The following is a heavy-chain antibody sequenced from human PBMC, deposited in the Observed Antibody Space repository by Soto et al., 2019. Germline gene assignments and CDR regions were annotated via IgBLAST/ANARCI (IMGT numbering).Heavy chain of an antibody. V-gene: IGHV3-23*01. D-gene: IGHD3-16*01. CDR1: GFKFSNYA. J-gene: IGHJ4*02. CDR3: AKDRRAGGNSAFYFDF. Sequence: GGSLRLSCAASGFKFSNYAMGWVRQAPGKGLGWVSLISATGGGTYYADSVKGRFTISRDNSHNTLYLQVHSLTAEDTAVYYCAKDRRAGGNSAFYFDFWGQGAQVTVSS. CDR2: ISATGGGT.